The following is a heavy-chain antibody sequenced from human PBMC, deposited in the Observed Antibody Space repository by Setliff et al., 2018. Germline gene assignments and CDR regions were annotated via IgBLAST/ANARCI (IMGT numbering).Heavy chain of an antibody. Sequence: GESLKISCAASGFTFSNYAMNWVRQAPGKGLEWVSSIIGSGISTYYADSVQGRFTISRDNHKNTLYLQMNSLRVEDTAIYYCAKSPHDFWSGRVFFDYWGQGILVTVSS. CDR1: GFTFSNYA. V-gene: IGHV3-23*01. CDR2: IIGSGIST. D-gene: IGHD3-3*01. CDR3: AKSPHDFWSGRVFFDY. J-gene: IGHJ4*01.